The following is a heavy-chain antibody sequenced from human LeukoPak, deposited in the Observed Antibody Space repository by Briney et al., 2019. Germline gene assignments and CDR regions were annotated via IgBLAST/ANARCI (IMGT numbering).Heavy chain of an antibody. CDR1: VGSISSSNW. CDR3: AADRITMVRGYGMEV. CDR2: IYHSGST. J-gene: IGHJ6*04. Sequence: SSESLSLTCAVSVGSISSSNWWSWVRQPPGKGLEWIGEIYHSGSTNYNPSLKSRVTISVDKSKNQFSLKLSSVTAADTAVYYCAADRITMVRGYGMEVWGKGTTVTAAS. V-gene: IGHV4-4*02. D-gene: IGHD3-10*01.